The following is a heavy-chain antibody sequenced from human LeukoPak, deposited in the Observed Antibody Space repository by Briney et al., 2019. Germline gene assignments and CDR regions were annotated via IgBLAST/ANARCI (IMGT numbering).Heavy chain of an antibody. Sequence: GGTLTLSCAASGFSFSSYTMNWVRQAPGKGLEWVSSISSSNYMYYADSVKGRFTISRDNVKKSLYLQLNNLRDEDTAVYYCARDKIYAFDYWGQGALVTVSS. V-gene: IGHV3-21*01. CDR2: ISSSNYM. CDR1: GFSFSSYT. CDR3: ARDKIYAFDY. D-gene: IGHD2-2*01. J-gene: IGHJ4*02.